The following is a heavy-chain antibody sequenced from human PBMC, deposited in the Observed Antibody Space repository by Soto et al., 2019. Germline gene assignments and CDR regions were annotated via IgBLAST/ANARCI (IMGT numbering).Heavy chain of an antibody. Sequence: QVQLVQSGAEVKKPGASVKVSCKASGYTFTSYDINWVRQATGQGLEWMGWMNPNSGNTGYAQKFQGRVTMTRNTSISTDYMELSSLRFENTAVYYYARGPYCISTSCYSARDYYYYGMDVWGQGTTVTVSS. V-gene: IGHV1-8*01. CDR3: ARGPYCISTSCYSARDYYYYGMDV. CDR1: GYTFTSYD. J-gene: IGHJ6*02. D-gene: IGHD2-2*01. CDR2: MNPNSGNT.